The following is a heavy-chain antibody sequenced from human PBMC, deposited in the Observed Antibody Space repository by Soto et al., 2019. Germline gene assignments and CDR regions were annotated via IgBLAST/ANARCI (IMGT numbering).Heavy chain of an antibody. CDR2: ISWNSGSI. D-gene: IGHD6-19*01. CDR1: GFTFDDYA. J-gene: IGHJ4*02. Sequence: GGSLRLSCAASGFTFDDYAMHWVRQAPGKGLEWVSGISWNSGSIGYADSVKGRFTISRDNAKNSLYLQMNSLRAEDTALYYCAKGLSRWLDPYYFDYWGQGTLVTVSS. CDR3: AKGLSRWLDPYYFDY. V-gene: IGHV3-9*01.